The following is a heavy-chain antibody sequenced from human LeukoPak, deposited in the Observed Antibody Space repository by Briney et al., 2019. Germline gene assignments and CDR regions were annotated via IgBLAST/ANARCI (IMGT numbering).Heavy chain of an antibody. CDR3: ATYDDSSGYYFVY. V-gene: IGHV1-24*01. CDR2: FDPEDGET. D-gene: IGHD3-22*01. CDR1: GYTLTELS. Sequence: GASVKVSCKVSGYTLTELSMHWVRQAPGKGLEWMGGFDPEDGETIYAQKFQGRVTMTGDTSTDTAYMELSSLRSEDTAVYYCATYDDSSGYYFVYWGQGTLVTVSS. J-gene: IGHJ4*02.